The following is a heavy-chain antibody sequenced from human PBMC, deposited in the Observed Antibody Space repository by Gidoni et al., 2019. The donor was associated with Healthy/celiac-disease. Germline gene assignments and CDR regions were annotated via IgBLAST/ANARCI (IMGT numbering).Heavy chain of an antibody. V-gene: IGHV3-48*02. D-gene: IGHD5-18*01. CDR3: ARDWTAIWDYYYGMDV. J-gene: IGHJ6*02. CDR2: ISSSSITI. Sequence: EVQLVESGGGLVQPGGSLRIACAASGFTLSSDSMNWVRQAPGKGREWVSYISSSSITIYYADSVKVRFTISRDTAKNSLYLQMNSLRDEDTAVYYCARDWTAIWDYYYGMDVWGQGTTVTVSS. CDR1: GFTLSSDS.